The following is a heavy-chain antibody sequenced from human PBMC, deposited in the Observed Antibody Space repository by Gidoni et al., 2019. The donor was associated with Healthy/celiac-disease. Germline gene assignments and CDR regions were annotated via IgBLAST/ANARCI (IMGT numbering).Heavy chain of an antibody. D-gene: IGHD1-7*01. Sequence: EVQLLESGGGLVQPGGSLRLSCAASGFTFSSYAMSWVRQAPGKGLEWVSAISGSGGSTYYADSVKGRFTISRDNSKNTLYLQMNSLRAEDTAVYYCAKGPNWNFGADDAFDIWGQGTMVTVSS. J-gene: IGHJ3*02. CDR3: AKGPNWNFGADDAFDI. CDR2: ISGSGGST. V-gene: IGHV3-23*01. CDR1: GFTFSSYA.